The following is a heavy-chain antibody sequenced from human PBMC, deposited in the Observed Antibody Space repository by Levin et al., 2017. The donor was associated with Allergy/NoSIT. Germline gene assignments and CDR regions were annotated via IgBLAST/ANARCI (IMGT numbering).Heavy chain of an antibody. V-gene: IGHV3-23*01. D-gene: IGHD6-13*01. CDR2: IIGSAGGT. CDR3: AKRVRSSRYSSTYFDI. Sequence: GGSLRLSCAASGFTFTNYDITWVRQAPGKGLEWVPVIIGSAGGTSFADSAKGRFIISRDNSKNTLFLQMNSLRAEDTAVYYCAKRVRSSRYSSTYFDIWGQGTMVTVAS. J-gene: IGHJ3*02. CDR1: GFTFTNYD.